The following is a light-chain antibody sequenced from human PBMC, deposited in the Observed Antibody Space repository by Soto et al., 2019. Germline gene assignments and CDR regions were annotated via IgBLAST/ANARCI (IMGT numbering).Light chain of an antibody. CDR2: DAS. CDR1: QSVSSY. Sequence: EIVLTQSPATLSLSPGERATLSCRASQSVSSYLAWYKQKPSQAPRLLIYDASNRATGIPARFSGSGSGTDFTLTISCLEPEDFAVYYCQQRSNWPRSITFGQGTRLEIK. V-gene: IGKV3-11*01. CDR3: QQRSNWPRSIT. J-gene: IGKJ5*01.